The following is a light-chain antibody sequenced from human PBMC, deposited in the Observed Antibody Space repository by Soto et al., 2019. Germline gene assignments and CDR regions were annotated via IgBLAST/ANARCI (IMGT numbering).Light chain of an antibody. CDR2: DAS. J-gene: IGKJ4*01. CDR1: QSVSSY. V-gene: IGKV3-11*01. Sequence: EIVLTQSPATLSLSPGERATLSCRASQSVSSYLAWDQQKPGQAPRLLIYDASNRATGIPARFSGSGSGTDVTLTISSLEPEDFAVYYCQQRSNWPPITFGGGTKVEIK. CDR3: QQRSNWPPIT.